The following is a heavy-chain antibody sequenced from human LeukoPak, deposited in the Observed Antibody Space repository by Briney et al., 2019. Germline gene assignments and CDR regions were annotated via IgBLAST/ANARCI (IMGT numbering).Heavy chain of an antibody. CDR1: GGSFSGYY. V-gene: IGHV4-59*08. Sequence: PSETLSLTCAVYGGSFSGYYWSWIRQPPGKGLEWIGYIYYSGSTNYNPSLKSRVTISVDTSKNQFSLKLSSVTAADTAVYYCVTRSSGYYKGDAFDIWGQGTMVTVSS. D-gene: IGHD3-22*01. CDR2: IYYSGST. CDR3: VTRSSGYYKGDAFDI. J-gene: IGHJ3*02.